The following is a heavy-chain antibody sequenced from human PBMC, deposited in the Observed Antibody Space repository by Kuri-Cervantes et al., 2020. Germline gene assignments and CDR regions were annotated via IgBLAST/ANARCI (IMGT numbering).Heavy chain of an antibody. CDR1: GFTFSSYG. Sequence: LSLTCAASGFTFSSYGMHWVRQAPGKGLEWVAVISYGGSNKYYADSVKGRFTISRDNSKNTLYLQMNSLRAEDTAVYYCAKDYDFWSGYYTGMGPHIDYWGQGTLVTVSS. CDR3: AKDYDFWSGYYTGMGPHIDY. J-gene: IGHJ4*02. D-gene: IGHD3-3*01. V-gene: IGHV3-30*18. CDR2: ISYGGSNK.